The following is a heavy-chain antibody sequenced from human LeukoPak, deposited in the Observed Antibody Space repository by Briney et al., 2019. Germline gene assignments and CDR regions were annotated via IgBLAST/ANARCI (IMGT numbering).Heavy chain of an antibody. Sequence: ASVKVSCKASGYTFTGYYMHWVRQAPGQGLEWMGWINPNSGGTNYAQKFQGRVTMTRDTSISTAYMELSRLRSDDTAVYYCARDPRNDYGDSRHYWGQGTTVTVSS. CDR1: GYTFTGYY. CDR2: INPNSGGT. D-gene: IGHD4-17*01. CDR3: ARDPRNDYGDSRHY. V-gene: IGHV1-2*02. J-gene: IGHJ6*02.